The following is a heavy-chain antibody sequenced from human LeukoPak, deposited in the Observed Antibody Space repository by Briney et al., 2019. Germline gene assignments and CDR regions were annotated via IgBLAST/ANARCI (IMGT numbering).Heavy chain of an antibody. Sequence: SQTLSLTCAISGDSVSTNSAAWNWIRQSPSRGLEWLGRTYYGSKWSYDYAVSVKSRITINPDTSKNQFSLQLNSVTPEDTAVYYCARGGIGYCSTTSCYFDSWGQGTLVTVSS. CDR3: ARGGIGYCSTTSCYFDS. CDR2: TYYGSKWSY. D-gene: IGHD2-2*01. CDR1: GDSVSTNSAA. J-gene: IGHJ4*02. V-gene: IGHV6-1*01.